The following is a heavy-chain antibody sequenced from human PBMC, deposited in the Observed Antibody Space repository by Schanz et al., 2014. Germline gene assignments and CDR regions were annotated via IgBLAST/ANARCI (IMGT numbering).Heavy chain of an antibody. V-gene: IGHV1-2*02. CDR2: INPNSDGT. CDR3: ARGDVNWFDP. CDR1: GDTLSSYG. Sequence: QVQLVQSGAEVKKPGSSVTVSCKASGDTLSSYGISWVRQAPGQGPEWLGWINPNSDGTKYAQKFQGRVTMTRDTSVNTAYLDLSSLTSDDTAVYYCARGDVNWFDPWGPGTLVTVSS. J-gene: IGHJ5*02.